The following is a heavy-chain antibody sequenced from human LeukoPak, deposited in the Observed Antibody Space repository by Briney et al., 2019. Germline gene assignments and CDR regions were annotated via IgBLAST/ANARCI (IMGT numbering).Heavy chain of an antibody. V-gene: IGHV1-18*01. CDR1: GYTFTSYG. Sequence: ASVKVSCKASGYTFTSYGISWVRQAPGQGLEWMGWISAYNGNTNYAQKLQGRVTMTTDTSTSTAYMELRSLRSDDTAVYYCARDLWGSRDGYNYVRGSVDYWGQGTLATVSS. J-gene: IGHJ4*02. CDR3: ARDLWGSRDGYNYVRGSVDY. CDR2: ISAYNGNT. D-gene: IGHD5-24*01.